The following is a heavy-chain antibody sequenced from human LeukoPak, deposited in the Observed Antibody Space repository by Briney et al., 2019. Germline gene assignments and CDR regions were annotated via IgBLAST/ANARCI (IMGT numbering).Heavy chain of an antibody. CDR3: ARAHVLRYFDWFPGGYYYYYGMDV. D-gene: IGHD3-9*01. CDR2: IGTAGDT. CDR1: GFTFSSYD. J-gene: IGHJ6*02. Sequence: GGSLRLSCAASGFTFSSYDMHWVRQATGKGLEWVSAIGTAGDTFYPGSVKGRFTISRENAKNSLYLQMNSLRAGDTAVYYCARAHVLRYFDWFPGGYYYYYGMDVWGQGTTVTVSS. V-gene: IGHV3-13*04.